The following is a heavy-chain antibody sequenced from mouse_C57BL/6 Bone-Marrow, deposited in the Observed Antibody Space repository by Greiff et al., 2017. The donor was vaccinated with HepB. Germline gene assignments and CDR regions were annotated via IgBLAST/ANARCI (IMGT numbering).Heavy chain of an antibody. V-gene: IGHV1-50*01. CDR3: ARSGVGGGY. D-gene: IGHD1-3*01. J-gene: IGHJ2*01. CDR1: GYTFTSYW. Sequence: VQLQQPGAELVKPGASVKLSCKASGYTFTSYWMQWVKQRPGQGLEWIGEIDPSDSYTNYNQKFKGKATLTVDTSSSTAYMQLSSLTSEDSAVYYCARSGVGGGYWGQGTTLTVSS. CDR2: IDPSDSYT.